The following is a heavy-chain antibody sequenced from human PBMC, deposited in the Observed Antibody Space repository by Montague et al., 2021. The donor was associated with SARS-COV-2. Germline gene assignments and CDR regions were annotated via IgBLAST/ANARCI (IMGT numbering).Heavy chain of an antibody. CDR1: GVSISSSTYY. J-gene: IGHJ4*02. CDR3: ARDFDY. Sequence: SETLSLTCAVSGVSISSSTYYWGWIRQPPGKGLEWIGNIYHTGSTYYKSSLKSRVTIFQDTSKNQFSLKLSSVTAADTAVYYCARDFDYWGQGTLVTVSS. V-gene: IGHV4-39*07. CDR2: IYHTGST.